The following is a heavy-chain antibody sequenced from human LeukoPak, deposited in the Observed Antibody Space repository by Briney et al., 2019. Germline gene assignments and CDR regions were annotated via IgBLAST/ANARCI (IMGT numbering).Heavy chain of an antibody. J-gene: IGHJ6*03. CDR2: INPSGGST. Sequence: ASVKVSCKASGYTFTSYYMHWVRQAPGQGLEWMGIINPSGGSTSYAQKFQGRVTMTSDTSTSTVYMELSSLRSEDTAVYYCAREEAPRYYYYGSGSYYNDYYYYYYYMDVWGKGTTVTVSS. CDR1: GYTFTSYY. CDR3: AREEAPRYYYYGSGSYYNDYYYYYYYMDV. V-gene: IGHV1-46*01. D-gene: IGHD3-10*01.